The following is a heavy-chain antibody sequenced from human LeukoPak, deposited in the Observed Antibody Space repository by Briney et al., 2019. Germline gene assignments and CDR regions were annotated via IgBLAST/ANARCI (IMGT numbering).Heavy chain of an antibody. CDR3: ANYDYGGVDI. CDR1: GGTFSSYA. CDR2: MNPNSGNT. Sequence: ASVKVSCKASGGTFSSYAISWVRQAPGQGLGWMGWMNPNSGNTGYAQKFQGRVTMTRNTSISTAYMELSSLRSEDTAVYYCANYDYGGVDIWGQGTMVTVSS. V-gene: IGHV1-8*02. J-gene: IGHJ3*02. D-gene: IGHD4-23*01.